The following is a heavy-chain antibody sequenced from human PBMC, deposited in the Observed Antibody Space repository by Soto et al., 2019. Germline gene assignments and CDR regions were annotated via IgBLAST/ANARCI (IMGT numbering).Heavy chain of an antibody. CDR3: VRTSLVVAAATREDY. D-gene: IGHD2-15*01. Sequence: EVQLVESGGGLVQPGGSLRLSCAASGFTFSSYWMHWVRQAPGKGLVWVSRINSDGSSTSYADSVKGRFTISRDNAKNTLYLQMSMLRAEDTAVYYCVRTSLVVAAATREDYWGQGTLVTVSS. CDR1: GFTFSSYW. V-gene: IGHV3-74*01. CDR2: INSDGSST. J-gene: IGHJ4*02.